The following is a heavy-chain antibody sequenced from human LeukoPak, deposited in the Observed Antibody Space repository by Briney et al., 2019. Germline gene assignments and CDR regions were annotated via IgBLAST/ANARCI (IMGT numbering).Heavy chain of an antibody. D-gene: IGHD3-22*01. V-gene: IGHV1-18*01. J-gene: IGHJ4*02. Sequence: ASVKASCKASGYTFTSYGISWVRQDPGQGLEWMGWISAYNGNTNYAQKLQGRATMTTDTSTSTAYMELRSLRSDDTAVYYCARGPYYYDSSGYGYFDYWGQGTLVTVSS. CDR3: ARGPYYYDSSGYGYFDY. CDR1: GYTFTSYG. CDR2: ISAYNGNT.